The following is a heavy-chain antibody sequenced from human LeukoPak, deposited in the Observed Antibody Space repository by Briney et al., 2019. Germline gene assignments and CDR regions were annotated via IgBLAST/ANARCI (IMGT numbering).Heavy chain of an antibody. CDR1: GGSFSGYY. D-gene: IGHD3-9*01. J-gene: IGHJ6*03. V-gene: IGHV4-34*01. CDR3: ARGPDDILTGDDYYYYMDV. Sequence: SETLSLTCAVYGGSFSGYYWSWIRQPPGKGLEWIGEINHGGSTNCNPSLKSRVTISVDTSKNQFSLKLRSVTAADTAVYYCARGPDDILTGDDYYYYMDVWGKGTTVTVSS. CDR2: INHGGST.